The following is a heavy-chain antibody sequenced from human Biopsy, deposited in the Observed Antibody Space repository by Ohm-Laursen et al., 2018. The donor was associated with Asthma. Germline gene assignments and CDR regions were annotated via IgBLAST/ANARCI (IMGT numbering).Heavy chain of an antibody. CDR3: ARGYSGSDRIVYYYSGLEV. D-gene: IGHD5-12*01. J-gene: IGHJ6*02. V-gene: IGHV1-69*13. Sequence: SVKVSCKASGDSFSNYAISWVRQAPGQGLEWMGGLIPVLGTPGHAQMFEGRVTITADESTSTAYMELSSLSSEDTVVYYCARGYSGSDRIVYYYSGLEVWGQGTTVTVSS. CDR2: LIPVLGTP. CDR1: GDSFSNYA.